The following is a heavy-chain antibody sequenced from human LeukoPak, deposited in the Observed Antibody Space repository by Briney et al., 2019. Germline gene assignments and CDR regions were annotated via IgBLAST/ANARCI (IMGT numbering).Heavy chain of an antibody. V-gene: IGHV3-74*01. CDR1: GFTFSSYW. CDR2: INGDGSGT. J-gene: IGHJ4*02. CDR3: ARDLAAPRGFFDY. D-gene: IGHD6-6*01. Sequence: GGSLRLSCAASGFTFSSYWIHWVRQAPGQGLVWVSRINGDGSGTGYADSVKGRFTISRDNAKNSLYLQMDSLRAEDTAIYYCARDLAAPRGFFDYWGQGTLVTVSS.